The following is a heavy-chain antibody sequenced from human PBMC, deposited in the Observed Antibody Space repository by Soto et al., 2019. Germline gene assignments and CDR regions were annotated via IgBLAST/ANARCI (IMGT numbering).Heavy chain of an antibody. J-gene: IGHJ6*02. D-gene: IGHD6-19*01. Sequence: GALRLSCAASGFTFSSYGMHWVRQAPGKGLEWVAVISYDGSNKYYADSVKGRFTISRDNSKNTLYLQMNSLRAEDTAVYYCAKSQQWLGIYYYYGMDVWGQGTTVTVSS. CDR2: ISYDGSNK. CDR1: GFTFSSYG. CDR3: AKSQQWLGIYYYYGMDV. V-gene: IGHV3-30*18.